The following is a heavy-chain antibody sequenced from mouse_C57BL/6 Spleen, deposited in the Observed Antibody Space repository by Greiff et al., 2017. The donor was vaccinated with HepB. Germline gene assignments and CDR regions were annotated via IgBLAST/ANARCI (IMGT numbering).Heavy chain of an antibody. V-gene: IGHV1-82*01. CDR2: IYPGDGDT. D-gene: IGHD4-1*01. J-gene: IGHJ4*01. Sequence: QVQLQQSGPEPVKPGASVKISCKASGYAFSSSWMNWVKQRPGKGLEWIGRIYPGDGDTNYNGKFKGKATLTADKSSSTAYMQLSSLTSEDSAVYCCARRTGTRAMDYWGQGTSVTVSS. CDR3: ARRTGTRAMDY. CDR1: GYAFSSSW.